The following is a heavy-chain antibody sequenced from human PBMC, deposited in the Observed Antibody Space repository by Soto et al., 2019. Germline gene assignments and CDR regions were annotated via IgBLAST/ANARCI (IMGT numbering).Heavy chain of an antibody. CDR1: GDSVSSNTAA. V-gene: IGHV6-1*01. J-gene: IGHJ4*02. Sequence: QTLSLTCAISGDSVSSNTAAWNWIRSSPSRGLEWLGRTYYRSNWRHDYAVSVKSRITVNPDTSKNHFSLQLNSVTPDDTAVYYCARGVAGSGFDLWGQGTMVTASS. D-gene: IGHD6-19*01. CDR2: TYYRSNWRH. CDR3: ARGVAGSGFDL.